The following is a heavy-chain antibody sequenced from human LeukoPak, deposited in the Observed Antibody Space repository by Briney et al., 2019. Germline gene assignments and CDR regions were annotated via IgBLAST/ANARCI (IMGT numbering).Heavy chain of an antibody. J-gene: IGHJ4*02. CDR3: ARESEYSSSWVFDF. CDR1: GFTFSSYG. V-gene: IGHV3-64*02. CDR2: ISSDGGGT. Sequence: PGGSLRLSCAASGFTFSSYGKHWVRQAPGKGLEHLSGISSDGGGTYYGDSVKGRFTISRDNSKNTLYLQMGSLRDEDMAVYFCARESEYSSSWVFDFWGQGTLVTVSS. D-gene: IGHD6-6*01.